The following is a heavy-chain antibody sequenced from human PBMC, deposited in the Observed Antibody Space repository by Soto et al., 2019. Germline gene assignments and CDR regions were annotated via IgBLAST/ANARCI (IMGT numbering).Heavy chain of an antibody. Sequence: QIHLVQSGPEVRKPGASVKLSCKTSGYTFITYGLTWVRQAPGEGREWMGWINPYSGNTAFAEKFQDRIPVTTDTSTDTAYMELEDLDSDDTAVYYCAKNAVSGDYASHLDYWGHGTLV. CDR1: GYTFITYG. CDR2: INPYSGNT. V-gene: IGHV1-18*01. D-gene: IGHD4-17*01. J-gene: IGHJ4*01. CDR3: AKNAVSGDYASHLDY.